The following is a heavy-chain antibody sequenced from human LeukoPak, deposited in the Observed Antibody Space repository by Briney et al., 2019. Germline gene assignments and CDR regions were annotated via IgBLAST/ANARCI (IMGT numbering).Heavy chain of an antibody. Sequence: SETLSLTCTVSGGSVSSGSYYWSWIRQPAGKGLEWIGRIYTSGSTNYNPSLKSRVTISVDTSKNQFSLKLSSVTAADTAVYYCASGLRYFDLYYWGQGTLVTVSS. V-gene: IGHV4-61*02. CDR3: ASGLRYFDLYY. CDR2: IYTSGST. D-gene: IGHD3-9*01. J-gene: IGHJ4*02. CDR1: GGSVSSGSYY.